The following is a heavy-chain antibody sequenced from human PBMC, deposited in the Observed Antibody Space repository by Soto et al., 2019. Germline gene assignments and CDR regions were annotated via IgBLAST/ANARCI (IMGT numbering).Heavy chain of an antibody. CDR2: IYTSGST. CDR1: GGSISTSY. D-gene: IGHD6-19*01. CDR3: AREGGGIEVGDPFDY. V-gene: IGHV4-4*07. J-gene: IGHJ4*02. Sequence: SETLSLTCTVSGGSISTSYWSWIRQPAGKRLEWIGRIYTSGSTNYNPSLKSRVSMSINTSKNQFSLRLSSVTAADTAVYYCAREGGGIEVGDPFDYWGQGTLVTVSS.